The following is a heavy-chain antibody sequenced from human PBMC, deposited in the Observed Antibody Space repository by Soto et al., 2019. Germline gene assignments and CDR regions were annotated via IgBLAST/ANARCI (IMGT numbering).Heavy chain of an antibody. CDR3: AREESSSLGY. Sequence: EVQLVESGGGLVQPGGSLRISCAASGFTFSDQYMDWVRQAPGKGLEWVGRIRNKANSYTTEYAASVKGRFTISRDDSKNSLYLQMNSLKTEDTAVYYCAREESSSLGYWGQGTLVTVSS. CDR1: GFTFSDQY. CDR2: IRNKANSYTT. V-gene: IGHV3-72*01. D-gene: IGHD6-13*01. J-gene: IGHJ4*02.